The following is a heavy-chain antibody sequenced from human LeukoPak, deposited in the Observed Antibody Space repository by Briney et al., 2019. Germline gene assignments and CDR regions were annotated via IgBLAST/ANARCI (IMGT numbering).Heavy chain of an antibody. J-gene: IGHJ3*02. CDR1: GYTFTSYY. Sequence: ASVKVSCKGSGYTFTSYYMHWVRQAPGQGLEWMGIINSSGGSTTYAQKFQGRVTMTEDTSTDTAYMELSSLRSGDTAVYYCATGTGGAFDIWGQGTMVTVSS. CDR3: ATGTGGAFDI. D-gene: IGHD1-1*01. CDR2: INSSGGST. V-gene: IGHV1-46*01.